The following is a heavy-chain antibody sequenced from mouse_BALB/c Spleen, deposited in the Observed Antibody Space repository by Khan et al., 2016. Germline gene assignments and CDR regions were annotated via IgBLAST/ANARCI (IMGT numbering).Heavy chain of an antibody. CDR1: GFDFSKYW. J-gene: IGHJ2*02. CDR3: VSAQR. CDR2: INPDCSTI. V-gene: IGHV4-1*02. D-gene: IGHD6-1*01. Sequence: EVKLLESGGGLVQPGGSLKLSCAASGFDFSKYWMNWVRLAPGKGLEWIGDINPDCSTINYAPSLKDKLIISRDNAKVTLYLQISKVRSEDSAHYYCVSAQRWGQGTSVTVAS.